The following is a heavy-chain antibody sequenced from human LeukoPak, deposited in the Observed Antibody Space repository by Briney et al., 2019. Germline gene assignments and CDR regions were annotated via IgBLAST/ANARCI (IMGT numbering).Heavy chain of an antibody. CDR2: IYYSGNS. CDR1: GDSISSYY. V-gene: IGHV4-59*01. Sequence: PSETLSLTCTVSGDSISSYYWSWIRQPPGKGLEWIGYIYYSGNSNYNPSLKSRVTISVDTAKNHFSLKLSSVTAADTAVYYCARAYGSGSHFDYWGQGTLVTVSS. D-gene: IGHD3-10*01. J-gene: IGHJ4*02. CDR3: ARAYGSGSHFDY.